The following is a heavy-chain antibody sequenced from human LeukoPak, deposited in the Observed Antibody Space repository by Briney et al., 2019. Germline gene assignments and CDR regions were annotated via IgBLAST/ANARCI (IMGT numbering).Heavy chain of an antibody. Sequence: ASVKVSCKASGYTFTSYDINWVRQAPGQGLEWMGWMNPNSGNTGYAQKFQGRVTMTRNTSISTAYMELSSLRSEDTAVYYCARGSLTWFGEPLADYWGQGTLVTVSS. CDR1: GYTFTSYD. D-gene: IGHD3-10*01. V-gene: IGHV1-8*01. J-gene: IGHJ4*02. CDR3: ARGSLTWFGEPLADY. CDR2: MNPNSGNT.